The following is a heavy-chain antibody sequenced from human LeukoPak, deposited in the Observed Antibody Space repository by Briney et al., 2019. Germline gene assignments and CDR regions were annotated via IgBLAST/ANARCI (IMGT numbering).Heavy chain of an antibody. J-gene: IGHJ3*02. CDR2: IYHSGST. CDR1: GYSISSGYY. Sequence: PSETLSLTCAVSGYSISSGYYWGWIRQPPGKGLEWIGSIYHSGSTYYNPSLKSRVTISGDTSKNQFSLKLSSVTAADTAVYYCASPSKLVISRGGFDIWGQGTVVTVSA. V-gene: IGHV4-38-2*01. D-gene: IGHD3-22*01. CDR3: ASPSKLVISRGGFDI.